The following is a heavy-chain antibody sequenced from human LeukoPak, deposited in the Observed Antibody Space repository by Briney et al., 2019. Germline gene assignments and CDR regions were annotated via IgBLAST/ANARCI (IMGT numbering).Heavy chain of an antibody. CDR1: GGTFSSYA. Sequence: SVKVSCKASGGTFSSYAISWVRQAPGQGLEWTGGIIPIFGTANYAQKFQGRVTITTDESTSTAYMELSSLRSEDTAVYYCARVGYSSGWKGCYYYHYMDVWGKGTTVTVSS. D-gene: IGHD6-19*01. CDR3: ARVGYSSGWKGCYYYHYMDV. CDR2: IIPIFGTA. V-gene: IGHV1-69*05. J-gene: IGHJ6*03.